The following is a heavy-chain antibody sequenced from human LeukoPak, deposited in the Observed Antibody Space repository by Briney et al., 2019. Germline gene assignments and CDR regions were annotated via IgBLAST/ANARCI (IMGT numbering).Heavy chain of an antibody. D-gene: IGHD3-3*01. V-gene: IGHV4-34*01. CDR2: INHSGST. CDR1: GGSFSGYY. CDR3: ARGKYDFWSGYYPSRFIHYRFDP. Sequence: SETLSLTCAVYGGSFSGYYWSWLRQPPAKGLEWIGEINHSGSTNYNPSLKSRVTISVDTSKNQFSLKLSSVTAADTAVYYCARGKYDFWSGYYPSRFIHYRFDPWSQGTLVTVSS. J-gene: IGHJ5*02.